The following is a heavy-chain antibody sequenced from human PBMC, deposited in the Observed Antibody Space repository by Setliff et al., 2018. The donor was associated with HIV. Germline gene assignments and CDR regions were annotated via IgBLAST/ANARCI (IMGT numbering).Heavy chain of an antibody. CDR1: GFTFDDYT. D-gene: IGHD3-16*01. CDR3: AAVPWGHSSLIIDH. CDR2: ISWDGGST. V-gene: IGHV3-43*01. Sequence: GGSLRLSCAASGFTFDDYTMHWVRQAPGKGLEWVSLISWDGGSTYYADSVKGRFTISRDNAKNSVYLQMHSLRVEDTAVYYCAAVPWGHSSLIIDHWGQGTPVTVSS. J-gene: IGHJ4*02.